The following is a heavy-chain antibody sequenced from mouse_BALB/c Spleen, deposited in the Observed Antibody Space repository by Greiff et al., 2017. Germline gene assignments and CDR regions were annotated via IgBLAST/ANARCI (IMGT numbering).Heavy chain of an antibody. D-gene: IGHD3-3*01. J-gene: IGHJ2*01. CDR2: ISSGSSTI. CDR3: TRGGRGCFDY. V-gene: IGHV5-17*02. CDR1: GFSFSSFG. Sequence: EVQLVESGGGLVQPGGSRKLSCAASGFSFSSFGMHWVRQAPEKGLEWVAYISSGSSTIYYADTVKGRITISRDNHKNALFLQMTSLRSEDTVMYYCTRGGRGCFDYWGQGTTLTVSS.